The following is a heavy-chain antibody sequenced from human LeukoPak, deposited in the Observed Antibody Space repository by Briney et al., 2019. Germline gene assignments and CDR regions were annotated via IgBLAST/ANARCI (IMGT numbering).Heavy chain of an antibody. J-gene: IGHJ4*02. D-gene: IGHD2-2*01. CDR2: TYYRSKWYF. Sequence: SQTLSLTCAIAGDSDSSNSAAWNWIRQSPSRGLEWLGRTYYRSKWYFDYAVSVEGRITINPDTSKNQFSLHLNSLTPEDTAVYYCARSISTGGFRLDYWGQGTLVTVSS. CDR1: GDSDSSNSAA. V-gene: IGHV6-1*01. CDR3: ARSISTGGFRLDY.